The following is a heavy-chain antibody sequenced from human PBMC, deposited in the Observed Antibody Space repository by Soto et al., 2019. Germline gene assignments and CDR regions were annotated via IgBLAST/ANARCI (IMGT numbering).Heavy chain of an antibody. J-gene: IGHJ1*01. CDR3: AREMEAYYYDSSGYYSTEYFQH. D-gene: IGHD3-22*01. V-gene: IGHV1-3*01. CDR2: INAGNGNT. CDR1: GYTFTSYA. Sequence: EASVKVSCKASGYTFTSYAMHWVRQAPGQRLEWMGWINAGNGNTKYSQKFQGRVTITRDTSASTAYMELSSLRSEDTAVYYCAREMEAYYYDSSGYYSTEYFQHWGQGTLVTVSS.